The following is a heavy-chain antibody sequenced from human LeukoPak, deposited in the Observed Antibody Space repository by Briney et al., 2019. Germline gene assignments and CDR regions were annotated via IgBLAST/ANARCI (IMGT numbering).Heavy chain of an antibody. J-gene: IGHJ4*01. CDR1: GYTFTGYG. Sequence: APVKVSCKPSGYTFTGYGIIWVGQAPGQGLEGMGWISAYNGNTNYAQKLQGRVTMTTDTSTSTAYMELRSLRSDDTAVYYCAIAGISPPHYFFDYWGQGTLVTVSS. CDR2: ISAYNGNT. D-gene: IGHD2/OR15-2a*01. CDR3: AIAGISPPHYFFDY. V-gene: IGHV1-18*01.